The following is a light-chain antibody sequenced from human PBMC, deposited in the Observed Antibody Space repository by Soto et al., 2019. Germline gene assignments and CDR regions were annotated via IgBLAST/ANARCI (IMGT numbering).Light chain of an antibody. CDR3: QQLKFFPIT. CDR1: QSIRSY. J-gene: IGKJ5*01. V-gene: IGKV1-9*01. CDR2: AAS. Sequence: DIQLTQSPSSLSASVGDRVTITCRASQSIRSYLNWYQQKPGKAPKLMIYAASTLQSGVPSRFSGSGSGTECTLTISSLQPEDFATYYCQQLKFFPITLGQGTRLEIK.